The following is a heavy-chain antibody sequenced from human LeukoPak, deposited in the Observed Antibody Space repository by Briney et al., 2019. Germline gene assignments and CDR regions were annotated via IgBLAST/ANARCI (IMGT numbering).Heavy chain of an antibody. CDR3: AKENYYGSGSYPSNYFDY. CDR1: GFTFSSYG. D-gene: IGHD3-10*01. V-gene: IGHV3-30*18. J-gene: IGHJ4*02. Sequence: RSXRLSXAASGFTFSSYGMHWVRQAPGKGLEWXXXIXXXGSNKYYADSVKGRFTISRDNSKNTLYLQMNSLRAEDTAVYYCAKENYYGSGSYPSNYFDYWGQGTLVTVSS. CDR2: IXXXGSNK.